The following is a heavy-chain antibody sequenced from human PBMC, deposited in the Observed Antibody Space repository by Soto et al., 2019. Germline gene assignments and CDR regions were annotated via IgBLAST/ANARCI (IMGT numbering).Heavy chain of an antibody. V-gene: IGHV3-33*01. CDR3: ARAPALEDLVVITNALDI. J-gene: IGHJ3*02. CDR2: IWYDGSNK. D-gene: IGHD3-22*01. Sequence: PGGSLRLSCAAFGFTFSSYGMHRVRQAPGKGLEWVAVIWYDGSNKYYADSVKGRFTISRDNSKNTLYLQMNSLRAEDTAVYYCARAPALEDLVVITNALDIWGQGTMVTVSS. CDR1: GFTFSSYG.